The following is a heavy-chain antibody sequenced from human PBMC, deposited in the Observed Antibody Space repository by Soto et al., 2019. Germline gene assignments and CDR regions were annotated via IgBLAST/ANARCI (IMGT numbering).Heavy chain of an antibody. CDR3: ARFGSSGLYYYFGMDV. CDR1: GFSISNNNW. D-gene: IGHD3-10*01. J-gene: IGHJ6*04. CDR2: IYHTGIT. Sequence: PSETLSLTCAVSGFSISNNNWWTWVRQPPGQGLEWVGDIYHTGITNYSPSLKSRVTISVDKSKNQFSLKLTSVTAADTAVYYCARFGSSGLYYYFGMDVWGTGTTGTVAS. V-gene: IGHV4-4*02.